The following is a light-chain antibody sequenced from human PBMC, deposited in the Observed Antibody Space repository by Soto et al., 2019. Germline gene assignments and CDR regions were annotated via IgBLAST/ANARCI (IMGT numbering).Light chain of an antibody. J-gene: IGLJ1*01. Sequence: QSALNQPASVSGSPGQSITISCTGTSSDVGGYNYVSWYQQHPGKAPKIMIYEVGHRPSGVSNRFSGSKSGYTASLTISGLQAEDEADYYCSSYTSSSTLVFGTGTKVTVL. CDR1: SSDVGGYNY. V-gene: IGLV2-14*01. CDR3: SSYTSSSTLV. CDR2: EVG.